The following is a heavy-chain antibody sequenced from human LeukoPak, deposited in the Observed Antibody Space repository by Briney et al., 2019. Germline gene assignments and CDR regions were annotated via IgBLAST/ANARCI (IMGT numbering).Heavy chain of an antibody. CDR2: ISRSGDTI. V-gene: IGHV3-48*03. Sequence: GGSLRLSCAASGFTFSNYEMHWVRQAPGKGLEWVSYISRSGDTIYYADSVKGRFTISRDNSKNTLYLQMNSLRAEDTAIYYCAKVHRAYDYDSGSYYDSGFDYWGQGTLVTVSS. J-gene: IGHJ4*02. CDR1: GFTFSNYE. CDR3: AKVHRAYDYDSGSYYDSGFDY. D-gene: IGHD3-10*01.